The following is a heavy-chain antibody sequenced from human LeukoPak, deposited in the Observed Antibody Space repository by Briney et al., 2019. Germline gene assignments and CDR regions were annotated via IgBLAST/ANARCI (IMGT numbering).Heavy chain of an antibody. CDR1: GFTVSSNY. V-gene: IGHV3-66*01. Sequence: GGSLRLSCAASGFTVSSNYVSWVRQAPGKGLEWVSVIYSGGSTYYADSVKGRFTISRDNSKNTLYLQMNSLRAEDTAVYYCARELYDSSGYYSPYFDYWGQGTLVTVSS. J-gene: IGHJ4*02. D-gene: IGHD3-22*01. CDR2: IYSGGST. CDR3: ARELYDSSGYYSPYFDY.